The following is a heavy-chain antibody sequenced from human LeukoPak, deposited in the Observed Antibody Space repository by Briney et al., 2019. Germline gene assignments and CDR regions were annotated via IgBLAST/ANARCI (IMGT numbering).Heavy chain of an antibody. Sequence: PSETLSLTCTVSGGSISSYYWSWIRQPPGKGLEWIGYIYYSRSTNYNPSLKSRVTISVDTSKNQFSLKLSSVTAADTAVYYCAREGRQDYVYFDCWGQGTLVTVSS. CDR2: IYYSRST. CDR1: GGSISSYY. V-gene: IGHV4-59*01. D-gene: IGHD4-17*01. J-gene: IGHJ4*02. CDR3: AREGRQDYVYFDC.